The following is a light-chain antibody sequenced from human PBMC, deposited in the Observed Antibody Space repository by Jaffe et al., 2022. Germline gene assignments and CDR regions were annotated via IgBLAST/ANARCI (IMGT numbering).Light chain of an antibody. Sequence: QSALTQPASVSGSPGQSITISCTGTSSDVGNYNLVTWYQHHPGKAPKFMIYEGSKRPSGVSNRFSGSKSGNTASLTISGLQVEDEADYYCCSYAGSSTYVFGTGTKVTVL. CDR2: EGS. CDR1: SSDVGNYNL. CDR3: CSYAGSSTYV. J-gene: IGLJ1*01. V-gene: IGLV2-23*01.